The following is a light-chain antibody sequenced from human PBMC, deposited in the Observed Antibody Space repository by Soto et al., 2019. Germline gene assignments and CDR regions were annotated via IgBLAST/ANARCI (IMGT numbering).Light chain of an antibody. CDR1: QGVSSSY. V-gene: IGKV3-20*01. CDR2: GAS. J-gene: IGKJ1*01. Sequence: VSTQAPVTMSMSPGERATLSCRASQGVSSSYLAWYQQKPGQAPRLLISGASSRATGIPDRFSGSGSGTALTLTISRLEPEDFAVYYRHQYGTPPPCTFGQGTKVDI. CDR3: HQYGTPPPCT.